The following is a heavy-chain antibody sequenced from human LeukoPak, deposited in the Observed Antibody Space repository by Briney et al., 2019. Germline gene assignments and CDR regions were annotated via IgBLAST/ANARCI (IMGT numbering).Heavy chain of an antibody. V-gene: IGHV1-46*01. J-gene: IGHJ4*02. Sequence: ASVKVSCRASGYTFTNHYMHWVRQAPGQGLEWMGMINPSDGRTNYPQKFQGRVTMTRDTSTSTVYMELSSLRFEDTAIYYCTAPGASGFVGNFWSGPLDYWGQGTLVTVSS. CDR3: TAPGASGFVGNFWSGPLDY. CDR1: GYTFTNHY. D-gene: IGHD3-3*01. CDR2: INPSDGRT.